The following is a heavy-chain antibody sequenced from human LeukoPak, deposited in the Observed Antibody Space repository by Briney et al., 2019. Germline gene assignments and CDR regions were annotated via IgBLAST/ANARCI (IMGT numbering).Heavy chain of an antibody. CDR2: INHSGST. CDR1: GGSFSGYY. CDR3: DSRYGSGSYGFDY. Sequence: PETRSLTCAVYGGSFSGYYWSWIRPPPGKGLKWIGEINHSGSTNYNPSLTSRVTISVATSKNQFSLTLSSVTASGTAVYYCDSRYGSGSYGFDYWGQGTLVTVSS. V-gene: IGHV4-34*01. J-gene: IGHJ4*02. D-gene: IGHD3-10*01.